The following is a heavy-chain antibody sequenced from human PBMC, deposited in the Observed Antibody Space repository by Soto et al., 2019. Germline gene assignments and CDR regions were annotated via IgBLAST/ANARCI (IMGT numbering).Heavy chain of an antibody. CDR3: VKEGKMGVEGLDF. J-gene: IGHJ4*02. Sequence: EVQLLESGGGLVQPGGSLRLSCATSGFTFSDHAMHWVRQAPGEGLEWVSGVRGDFVTTPYADSVKGRFTISRDNSKNTLYLQMNSLRAEDTAIYYCVKEGKMGVEGLDFWGQGTLVTVSS. CDR1: GFTFSDHA. CDR2: VRGDFVTT. D-gene: IGHD1-26*01. V-gene: IGHV3-23*01.